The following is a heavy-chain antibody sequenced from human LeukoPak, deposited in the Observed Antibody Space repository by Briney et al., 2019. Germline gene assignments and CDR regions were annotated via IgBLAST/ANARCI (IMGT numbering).Heavy chain of an antibody. CDR2: ISSSGSTI. Sequence: GGSLRLSCAASGFTFSSYVMNWVRQAPGKGLEWVSYISSSGSTIYYADSVKGRFTISRDNAKNSLYLQMNSLRAEDTAVYYCAREYDYGDCFDYWGQGTLVTVSS. CDR3: AREYDYGDCFDY. CDR1: GFTFSSYV. D-gene: IGHD4-17*01. V-gene: IGHV3-48*03. J-gene: IGHJ4*02.